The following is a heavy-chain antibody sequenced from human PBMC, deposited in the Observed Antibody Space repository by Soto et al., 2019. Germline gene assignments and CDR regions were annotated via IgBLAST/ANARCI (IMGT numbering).Heavy chain of an antibody. Sequence: QLQLQESGPGLVKPSETLSLTCTVSGGSISSSSYYWGWIRQPPGKGLEWIGSIYYSGSTYYNPSLKSRVTISVDTSKNQFSLKLSSVTAADTAVYYCARLGESRYFDLWGRGTLVTVSS. V-gene: IGHV4-39*01. CDR2: IYYSGST. CDR3: ARLGESRYFDL. D-gene: IGHD3-10*01. CDR1: GGSISSSSYY. J-gene: IGHJ2*01.